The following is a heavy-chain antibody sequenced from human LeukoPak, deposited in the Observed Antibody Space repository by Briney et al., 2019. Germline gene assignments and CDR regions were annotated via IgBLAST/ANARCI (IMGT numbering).Heavy chain of an antibody. CDR1: GGSISPYY. J-gene: IGHJ4*02. CDR2: IHYSGST. V-gene: IGHV4-59*01. Sequence: SETLSLTCTVSGGSISPYYWSWIRQPPGKGLEWIGYIHYSGSTNYNPSLKSRVTISMDTSKNHFSLKLSSVTAADTAVYYCARLAIYGDRKKNDYWGQGTLVTVSS. D-gene: IGHD4-17*01. CDR3: ARLAIYGDRKKNDY.